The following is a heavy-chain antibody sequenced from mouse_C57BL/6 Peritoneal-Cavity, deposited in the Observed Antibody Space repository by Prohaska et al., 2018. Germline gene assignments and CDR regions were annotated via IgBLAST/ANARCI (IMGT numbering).Heavy chain of an antibody. CDR1: GFTFSDYG. Sequence: EVQLVESGGGLVKPGGSLTLSCAASGFTFSDYGMHWVRQAPEKGLELVAYIISGSSTIYYADTVKGRLTISRDNAKNTLFLQMTSLRSEDTAMYYCATPYYGSSSYWYFDVWGTGTTVTVSS. V-gene: IGHV5-17*01. D-gene: IGHD1-1*01. CDR3: ATPYYGSSSYWYFDV. J-gene: IGHJ1*03. CDR2: IISGSSTI.